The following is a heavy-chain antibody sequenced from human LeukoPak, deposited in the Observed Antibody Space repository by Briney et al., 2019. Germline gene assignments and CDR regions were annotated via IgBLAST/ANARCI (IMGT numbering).Heavy chain of an antibody. CDR2: IYDSGST. Sequence: SETLSLTCTVSGGSISSYYWSWIRQPPGKGLEWIGLIYDSGSTNYNPSLKSRVTISGDTSRTQFSLKLRSVTAADTAVYYCARSRYSSGSYYFDSWGQGTLVTVSS. CDR3: ARSRYSSGSYYFDS. D-gene: IGHD6-19*01. CDR1: GGSISSYY. J-gene: IGHJ4*02. V-gene: IGHV4-59*08.